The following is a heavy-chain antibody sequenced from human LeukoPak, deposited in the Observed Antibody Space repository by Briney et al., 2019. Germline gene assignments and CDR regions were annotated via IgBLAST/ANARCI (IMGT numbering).Heavy chain of an antibody. CDR2: INHSGST. CDR1: GGSFSGYY. D-gene: IGHD3-10*01. Sequence: SETLSLTCAVYGGSFSGYYWSWLRQPPGKGLEWIGEINHSGSTNYNPSLKSRVTISVDTSKNQFSLKLSSVTAADTAVYYCATTYPMGSRGWFDPWGQGTLVTVSS. J-gene: IGHJ5*02. V-gene: IGHV4-34*01. CDR3: ATTYPMGSRGWFDP.